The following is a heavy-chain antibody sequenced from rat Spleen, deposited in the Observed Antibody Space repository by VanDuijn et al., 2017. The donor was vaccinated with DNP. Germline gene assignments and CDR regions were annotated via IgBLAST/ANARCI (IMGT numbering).Heavy chain of an antibody. CDR1: GFTFNNYW. D-gene: IGHD5-1*01. V-gene: IGHV5-31*01. Sequence: EVQLVESGGDLVQPGRSLKLSCVASGFTFNNYWMTWIRQVPGKGLEWVASITSSGGSTYYPDSVKGRFTISRDNARSSLYLRMNSLRSEDTATYYCVRLGGRLFDYWGQGTLVTVSS. CDR3: VRLGGRLFDY. J-gene: IGHJ3*01. CDR2: ITSSGGST.